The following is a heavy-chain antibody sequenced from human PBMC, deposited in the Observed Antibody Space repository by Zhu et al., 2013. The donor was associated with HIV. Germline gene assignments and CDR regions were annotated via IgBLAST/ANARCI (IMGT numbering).Heavy chain of an antibody. D-gene: IGHD4-17*01. J-gene: IGHJ3*02. Sequence: QVQLVQSGAEVKKPGSSVKVSCKASGGTFSSYAISWVRQAPGQGLEWMGGIIPIFGTANYAQKFQGRVTITADESTSTAYMELSSLRSEDTAVYYCARAHVAGMTTTVVTTDAFDIWAKGQWSPSLQ. CDR3: ARAHVAGMTTTVVTTDAFDI. CDR1: GGTFSSYA. CDR2: IIPIFGTA. V-gene: IGHV1-69*01.